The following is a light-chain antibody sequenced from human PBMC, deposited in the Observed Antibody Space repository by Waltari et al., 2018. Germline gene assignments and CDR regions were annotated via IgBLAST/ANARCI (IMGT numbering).Light chain of an antibody. J-gene: IGKJ2*01. V-gene: IGKV3-20*01. Sequence: EIVLTQSPGTLSLSTGEKATLSCRASQTVSNNFLAWYQQKPGQAPRLLIYGASSRAIGIPDRFSGSGSGTDFTLTISRLEPEDFAVYHCQQYGSPYTFGQGTKLEIK. CDR1: QTVSNNF. CDR2: GAS. CDR3: QQYGSPYT.